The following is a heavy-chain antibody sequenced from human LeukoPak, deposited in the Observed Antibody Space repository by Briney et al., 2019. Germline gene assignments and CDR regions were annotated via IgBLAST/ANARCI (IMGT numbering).Heavy chain of an antibody. CDR3: ARGYSSTYRIDY. V-gene: IGHV1-46*01. CDR1: GYTFTNYY. Sequence: ASVKVSCKASGYTFTNYYMHWVRQAPGQGLEWMGIINPSGNSTRYQQKFPDRVTMTRETSTRTVYMELSSLRSEDTAMYYCARGYSSTYRIDYWGQGTLVTVSS. J-gene: IGHJ4*02. CDR2: INPSGNST. D-gene: IGHD6-13*01.